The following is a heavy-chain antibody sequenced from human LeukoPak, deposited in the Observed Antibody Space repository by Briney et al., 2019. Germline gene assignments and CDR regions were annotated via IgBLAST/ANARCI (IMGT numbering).Heavy chain of an antibody. J-gene: IGHJ6*03. Sequence: SVKVSCKASGFTFISSAVQWVRQARGQRLEWIGWIVVGRGNTKYAQKFQERVTITRDMSTDTAYMELSSLRSEDTAVYYCAAVVIAADDYYYMDVWGKGTTATVSS. CDR1: GFTFISSA. V-gene: IGHV1-58*01. CDR3: AAVVIAADDYYYMDV. D-gene: IGHD6-13*01. CDR2: IVVGRGNT.